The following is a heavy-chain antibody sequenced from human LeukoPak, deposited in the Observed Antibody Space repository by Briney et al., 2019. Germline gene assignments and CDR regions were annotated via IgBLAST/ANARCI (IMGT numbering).Heavy chain of an antibody. D-gene: IGHD2-2*02. CDR3: TTYPGCSSTSCYKDDY. J-gene: IGHJ4*02. Sequence: GASVKVSCKVSGYTLTELSMHWVRQASGKGLGWVGRIRSKANSYATAYAASVKGRFTISRDDSKNTAYLQMNSLKTEDTAVYYCTTYPGCSSTSCYKDDYWGQGTLVTVSS. CDR2: IRSKANSYAT. V-gene: IGHV3-73*01. CDR1: GYTLTELS.